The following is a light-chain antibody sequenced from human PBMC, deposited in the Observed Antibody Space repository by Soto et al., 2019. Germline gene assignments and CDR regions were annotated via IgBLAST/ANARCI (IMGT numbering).Light chain of an antibody. CDR1: QIISSY. Sequence: VVRVTLSCRASQIISSYLAWYQQKPGQAPKLLIYDASNLDTGIPARFTGSGSGTDFTLTISRLEPEDFAVYYCQQYNSPPLIFGQGTRLEIK. J-gene: IGKJ5*01. CDR3: QQYNSPPLI. CDR2: DAS. V-gene: IGKV3-11*01.